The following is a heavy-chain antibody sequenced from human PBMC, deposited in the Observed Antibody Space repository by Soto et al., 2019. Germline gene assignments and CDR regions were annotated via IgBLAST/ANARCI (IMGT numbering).Heavy chain of an antibody. CDR1: GFTFSSYA. CDR2: ISYDGSNK. D-gene: IGHD6-19*01. J-gene: IGHJ4*02. Sequence: GGSLRLSCAASGFTFSSYAMHWVRQAPGKGLEWVAVISYDGSNKYYADSVKGRFTISRDNSKNTLYLQMNSLRAEDTAVYYCARVSYPVDRSGWFYYWGKGTLVTVSS. V-gene: IGHV3-30-3*01. CDR3: ARVSYPVDRSGWFYY.